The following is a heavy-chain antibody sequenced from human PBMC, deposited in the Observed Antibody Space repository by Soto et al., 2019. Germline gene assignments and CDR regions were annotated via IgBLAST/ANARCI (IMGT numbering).Heavy chain of an antibody. J-gene: IGHJ3*02. Sequence: PGGSLRLSCAASGFTFSSYSMNWVRQAPGKGLEWVSSISSSSSYIYYADSVKGRFTISRDNAKNSLYLQMNSLRAEDTAVYYCARDPPLIVVAKDHAFDIWGQGTMVTV. V-gene: IGHV3-21*01. CDR2: ISSSSSYI. CDR3: ARDPPLIVVAKDHAFDI. D-gene: IGHD3-22*01. CDR1: GFTFSSYS.